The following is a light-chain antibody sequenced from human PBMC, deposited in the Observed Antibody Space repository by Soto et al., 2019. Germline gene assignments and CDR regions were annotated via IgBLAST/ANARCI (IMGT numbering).Light chain of an antibody. J-gene: IGKJ2*01. V-gene: IGKV1-5*03. CDR3: QQYKSYYRT. CDR1: QSISPW. Sequence: DIQMTQSPSTLSASVGDRVTITCRASQSISPWLAWYQQKPGKAPKILIYKASSLESGVPSRFNGSDSGTEFTLTINSLQPDDFATYYCQQYKSYYRTFGQGTKLEIK. CDR2: KAS.